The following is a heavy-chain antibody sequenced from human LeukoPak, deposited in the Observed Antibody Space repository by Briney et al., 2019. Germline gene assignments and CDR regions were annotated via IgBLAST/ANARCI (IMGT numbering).Heavy chain of an antibody. D-gene: IGHD3-10*01. J-gene: IGHJ3*02. CDR1: GYTFTGYY. CDR2: ISAYNGNT. V-gene: IGHV1-18*04. Sequence: ASVKVSCKASGYTFTGYYMHWVRQAPGQGLEWMGWISAYNGNTNYAQKLQGRVTMTTDTSTSTAYMELRSLRSDDTAVYYCARLRGGWFGDSRSGAFDIWGQGTMVTVSS. CDR3: ARLRGGWFGDSRSGAFDI.